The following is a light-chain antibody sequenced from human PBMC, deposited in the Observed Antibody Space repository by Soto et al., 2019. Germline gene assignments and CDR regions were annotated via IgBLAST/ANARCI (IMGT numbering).Light chain of an antibody. CDR2: RNN. V-gene: IGLV1-44*01. CDR3: AAWDDSLPDYV. J-gene: IGLJ1*01. Sequence: QSVLTQPPSVSAAPGQKVTISCSGGSSNIGRNTVNWYQQLPGTAPKLLIYRNNRRPSGVPDRFSGSKSGTSASLAISGLQSEDEADYYCAAWDDSLPDYVFGTGTKSPS. CDR1: SSNIGRNT.